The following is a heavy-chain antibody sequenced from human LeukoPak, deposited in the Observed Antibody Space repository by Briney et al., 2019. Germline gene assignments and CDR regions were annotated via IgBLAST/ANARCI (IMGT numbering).Heavy chain of an antibody. D-gene: IGHD2-15*01. J-gene: IGHJ5*02. CDR2: TRKEGNSFTT. CDR1: GFTFSDHY. CDR3: AREVYCITWHNWFDP. Sequence: GGSLRLSCAASGFTFSDHYMDWVRQAPGKGLEWVGRTRKEGNSFTTQYAASVKGRFTISRDDSKNTLYLQMKSLKTEDTAVYYCAREVYCITWHNWFDPWGQGTLVTVAS. V-gene: IGHV3-72*01.